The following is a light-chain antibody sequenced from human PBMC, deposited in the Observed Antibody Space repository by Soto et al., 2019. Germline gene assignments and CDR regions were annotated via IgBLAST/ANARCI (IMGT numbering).Light chain of an antibody. CDR3: QQRSNWPPT. J-gene: IGKJ1*01. CDR1: QSVSTF. Sequence: EIVLTQSPATLSLSPGGRATLSCRASQSVSTFLAWYQQKPGQAPRLLIYDASNRATAIPARFSGSGSGTDFTLTISSLEPEDFAVYYCQQRSNWPPTFGQGTKVEI. CDR2: DAS. V-gene: IGKV3-11*01.